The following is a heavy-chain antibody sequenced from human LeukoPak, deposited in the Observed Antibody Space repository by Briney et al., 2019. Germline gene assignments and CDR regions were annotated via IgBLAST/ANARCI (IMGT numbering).Heavy chain of an antibody. CDR2: ISYDGSNK. Sequence: GRSLRLSCAASGFTFSSYAMHRVRQAPGKGLEWVAVISYDGSNKYYADSVKGRFTISRDNSKNTLYLQMNSLRAEDTAVYYCAKVGAVATMDAEYFQHWGQGTLVTVSS. CDR1: GFTFSSYA. J-gene: IGHJ1*01. V-gene: IGHV3-30-3*01. CDR3: AKVGAVATMDAEYFQH. D-gene: IGHD6-19*01.